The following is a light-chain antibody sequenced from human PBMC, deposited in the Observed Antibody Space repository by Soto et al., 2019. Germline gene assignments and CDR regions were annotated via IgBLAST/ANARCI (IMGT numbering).Light chain of an antibody. Sequence: QSVLTQPPSVSGAPGQRVTISCTGSSSSIVAGYDVHWYQQLPGTAPKLLIYGNSNRPSGVPDRFSGSKSGTSASLAITGLQAEDEADHYCQSYDSSLSGSVVFGGGTKLTVL. CDR1: SSSIVAGYD. CDR2: GNS. CDR3: QSYDSSLSGSVV. J-gene: IGLJ2*01. V-gene: IGLV1-40*01.